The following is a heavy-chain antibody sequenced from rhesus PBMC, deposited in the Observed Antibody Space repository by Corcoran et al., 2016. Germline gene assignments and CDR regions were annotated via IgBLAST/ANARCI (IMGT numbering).Heavy chain of an antibody. CDR1: GGSISSNY. J-gene: IGHJ5-2*02. CDR2: IYGRWGTT. Sequence: QVQLQESGPGLVKPSETLSLTCAVSGGSISSNYWSWIRQPPGKGLGWIGRIYGRWGTTSSNPALPRRVPISTATSRNQFSLKLSSVTAADTAVYYCALGGTVRGYSLDVWGRGVLVTVSS. V-gene: IGHV4-147*01. D-gene: IGHD5-24*01. CDR3: ALGGTVRGYSLDV.